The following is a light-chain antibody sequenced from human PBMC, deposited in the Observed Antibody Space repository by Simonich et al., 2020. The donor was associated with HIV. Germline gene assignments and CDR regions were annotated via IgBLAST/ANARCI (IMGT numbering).Light chain of an antibody. CDR3: SSYTSSSTVV. V-gene: IGLV2-14*01. J-gene: IGLJ2*01. CDR2: DVN. Sequence: QSALTQPASVSGSPGQSITISCTGTKSDIGDYNHVSWFQPHPGTAPKVIIYDVNTWPSGVSSRFSGFKSGTTASLTISGLQAEDEADYYCSSYTSSSTVVFGGGTKLTVL. CDR1: KSDIGDYNH.